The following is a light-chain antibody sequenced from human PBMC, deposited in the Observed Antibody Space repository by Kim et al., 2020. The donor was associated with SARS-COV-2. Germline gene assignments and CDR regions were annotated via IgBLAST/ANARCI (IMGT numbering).Light chain of an antibody. V-gene: IGKV1D-16*01. CDR3: QQYDSYPRT. CDR1: QSISSW. J-gene: IGKJ1*01. Sequence: DIQMTQSPSSLSASVGDRVTITCRASQSISSWLAWYQQKPGKPPKSLIYAASSLQSGVPSRFSGSGSGTDFTLSISNLQPEDFATYYCQQYDSYPRTFGQGTKVDIK. CDR2: AAS.